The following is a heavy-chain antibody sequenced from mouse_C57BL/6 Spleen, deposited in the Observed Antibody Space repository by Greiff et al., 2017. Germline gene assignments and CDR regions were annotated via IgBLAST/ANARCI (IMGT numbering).Heavy chain of an antibody. D-gene: IGHD2-1*01. Sequence: EVMLVESGGGLVQPGGSLSLSCAASGFTFTDYYMSWVRQPPGKALEWLGFIRNKANGYTTEYSASVKGRFTISRDNSQSILYLQMNALRAEDSATYYCARLLYYGKYFDVWGTGTTVTVSS. CDR3: ARLLYYGKYFDV. CDR2: IRNKANGYTT. J-gene: IGHJ1*03. V-gene: IGHV7-3*01. CDR1: GFTFTDYY.